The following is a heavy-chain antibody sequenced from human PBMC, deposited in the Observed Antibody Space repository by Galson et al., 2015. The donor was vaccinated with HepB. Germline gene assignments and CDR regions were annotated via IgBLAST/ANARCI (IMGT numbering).Heavy chain of an antibody. CDR3: ARVHGWLVTNWNFDL. D-gene: IGHD6-19*01. V-gene: IGHV4-59*01. CDR2: IYYSGST. J-gene: IGHJ2*01. Sequence: SETLSLTCTVSGGSISSYYWSWIRQPPGKGLEWIGYIYYSGSTNYNPSLKSRVTISVDTSKNQLSLKLSSVTAADTAVYYCARVHGWLVTNWNFDLWGRGTLVTVSS. CDR1: GGSISSYY.